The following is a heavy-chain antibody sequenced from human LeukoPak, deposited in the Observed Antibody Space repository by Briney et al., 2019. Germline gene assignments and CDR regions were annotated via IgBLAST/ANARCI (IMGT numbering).Heavy chain of an antibody. CDR1: GFAVSSNY. CDR2: IYSGGST. Sequence: GGSLRLSCAASGFAVSSNYMSWVRQAPGKGLEWVSVIYSGGSTYYADSVKGRFTISRDNSKNTLYLQMNSLRAEDTAVYYCARVDGYYYYYMDVWGKGTTVTVSS. V-gene: IGHV3-53*01. D-gene: IGHD5-24*01. CDR3: ARVDGYYYYYMDV. J-gene: IGHJ6*03.